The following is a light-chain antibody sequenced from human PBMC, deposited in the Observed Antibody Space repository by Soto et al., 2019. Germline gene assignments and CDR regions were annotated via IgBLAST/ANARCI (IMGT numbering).Light chain of an antibody. CDR1: QSVSSY. CDR2: DAS. J-gene: IGKJ4*01. Sequence: EIVLTQSPATLSLSPGERATLSCRASQSVSSYLAWSQQKPGQAPRLLIYDASNRATGIPTRFSGSGSETDFTLTISSLEPEDFEVYYCQQRSNWPPLTFGGGTKVEIK. CDR3: QQRSNWPPLT. V-gene: IGKV3-11*01.